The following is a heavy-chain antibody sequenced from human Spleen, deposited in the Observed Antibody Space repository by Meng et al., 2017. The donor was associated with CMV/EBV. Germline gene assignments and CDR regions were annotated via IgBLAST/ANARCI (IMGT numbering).Heavy chain of an antibody. V-gene: IGHV1-69*10. Sequence: FSSYAISCVRQAPGQGLEWMGGIIPILGIANYAQKFQGRVTITADKSTSTAYMELSSLRSEDTAVYYCARIVEDIVVVPAANNWFDPWGQGTLVTVSS. CDR2: IIPILGIA. CDR1: FSSYA. CDR3: ARIVEDIVVVPAANNWFDP. J-gene: IGHJ5*02. D-gene: IGHD2-2*01.